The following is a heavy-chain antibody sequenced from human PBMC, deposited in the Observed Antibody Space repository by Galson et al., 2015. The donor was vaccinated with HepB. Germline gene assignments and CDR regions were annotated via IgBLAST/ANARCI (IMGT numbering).Heavy chain of an antibody. D-gene: IGHD3-22*01. Sequence: SLRLSCAASGFTFRSYAMSWVRQTPRQGLEWVSGISAGGGSTYYAHSVKGRFTISREDSKNTLYLQMNGLRVENTAIYYCAKAPVGYYYDSRGFYTYFFDYWGQGTLVTVSS. J-gene: IGHJ4*02. CDR3: AKAPVGYYYDSRGFYTYFFDY. CDR1: GFTFRSYA. CDR2: ISAGGGST. V-gene: IGHV3-23*01.